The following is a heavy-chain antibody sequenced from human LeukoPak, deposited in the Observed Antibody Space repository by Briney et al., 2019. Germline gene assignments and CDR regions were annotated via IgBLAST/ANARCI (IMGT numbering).Heavy chain of an antibody. CDR1: GGSISSGSYY. Sequence: PSQTLSLTCTVSGGSISSGSYYWSWIRRPAGKGLEWIGRIYTSGSTNYNPSLKSRVTISVDTSKNQFTLKLSSVTAADTAVYYCARGPGSYSSIWSSKWGNYFDYWGQGTLVTVSS. CDR3: ARGPGSYSSIWSSKWGNYFDY. D-gene: IGHD6-13*01. CDR2: IYTSGST. V-gene: IGHV4-61*02. J-gene: IGHJ4*02.